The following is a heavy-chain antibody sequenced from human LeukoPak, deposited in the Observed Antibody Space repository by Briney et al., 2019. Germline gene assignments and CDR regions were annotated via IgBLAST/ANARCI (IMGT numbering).Heavy chain of an antibody. CDR1: GGSISSYY. J-gene: IGHJ6*03. CDR2: VSTSGST. V-gene: IGHV4-4*07. D-gene: IGHD6-13*01. Sequence: SETRSLTCTVSGGSISGGSISSYYWSWIRQPAGKGLEWIGRVSTSGSTNYNPSLKSRVSMSVDTSKNQFSLKLRSVTAADTAVYYCARDRGVTRYSGSGHSYYYYMDVWGKGTTVTIAS. CDR3: ARDRGVTRYSGSGHSYYYYMDV.